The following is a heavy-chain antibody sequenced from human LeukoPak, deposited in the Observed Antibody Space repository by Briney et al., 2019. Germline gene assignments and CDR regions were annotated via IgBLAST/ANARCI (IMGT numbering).Heavy chain of an antibody. V-gene: IGHV3-30-3*01. CDR1: GFTFSSYA. CDR2: ISYDGSNK. CDR3: AKDQDGVVVVLLKDAFDI. J-gene: IGHJ3*02. D-gene: IGHD2-2*01. Sequence: PGRSLRLSCAASGFTFSSYAMHWVRQAPGKGLEWVAVISYDGSNKDYADSVKGRFTISRDNSKNTLYLQMNSLRVEDTAVYYCAKDQDGVVVVLLKDAFDIWGQGTMVTVSS.